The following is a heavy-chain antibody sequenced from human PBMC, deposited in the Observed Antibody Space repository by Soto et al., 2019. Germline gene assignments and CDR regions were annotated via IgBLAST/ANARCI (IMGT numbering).Heavy chain of an antibody. J-gene: IGHJ6*02. CDR1: GYTFTRYG. V-gene: IGHV1-18*01. Sequence: QVPLVQSGAEVEKPGASVKVSCKASGYTFTRYGVSWVRQAPGQGLEWMGWISAYNDNTNYAQKFQGRVTMTTDTSTSTAYMELRSLTSDDTAVYYCAREGYCSSGSCALYSHDFFDMDVWGQGTTVTVSS. CDR2: ISAYNDNT. CDR3: AREGYCSSGSCALYSHDFFDMDV. D-gene: IGHD2-15*01.